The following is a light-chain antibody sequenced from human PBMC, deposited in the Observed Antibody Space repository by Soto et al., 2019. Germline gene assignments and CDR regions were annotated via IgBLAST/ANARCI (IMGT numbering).Light chain of an antibody. J-gene: IGKJ5*01. CDR3: QQYSNLIT. CDR1: QTISNW. CDR2: DAS. V-gene: IGKV1-5*01. Sequence: DIQLTQSPSTLSASVGDRVTITCRASQTISNWLAWYQQRPGKAPQLLISDASRLESGVPSRFSGSGSGTYFSFTISSLQPEDFATYYCQQYSNLITFGQGTRLEIK.